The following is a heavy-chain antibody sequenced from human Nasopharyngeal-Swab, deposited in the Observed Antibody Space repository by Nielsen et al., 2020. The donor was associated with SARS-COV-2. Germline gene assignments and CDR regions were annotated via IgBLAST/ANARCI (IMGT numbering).Heavy chain of an antibody. J-gene: IGHJ3*02. Sequence: ETLSLTCAASGFTFSSYSMNWVRQAPGKGLEWVPSISSSSSYIYYADSVKGRFTISRDNSKNTLYLQMNSLRAEDTAVYYCARERGEYGDYWGEAFDIWGQGTMVTVSS. V-gene: IGHV3-21*01. CDR3: ARERGEYGDYWGEAFDI. CDR1: GFTFSSYS. CDR2: ISSSSSYI. D-gene: IGHD4-17*01.